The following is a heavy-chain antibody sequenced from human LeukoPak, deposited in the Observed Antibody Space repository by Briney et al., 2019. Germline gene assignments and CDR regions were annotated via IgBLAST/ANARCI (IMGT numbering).Heavy chain of an antibody. D-gene: IGHD2-21*01. CDR3: ASRGDLTRGILLGPPRGRGGMDV. Sequence: PGGSLRLSCAASGFTFSSYSMNWVRQAPGKGLEWVSSISSSSSYIYYADSVKGRFTISRDNAKNSLYLQMNSLRAEDTAVYYCASRGDLTRGILLGPPRGRGGMDVWGQGTTVTVSS. CDR1: GFTFSSYS. V-gene: IGHV3-21*01. CDR2: ISSSSSYI. J-gene: IGHJ6*02.